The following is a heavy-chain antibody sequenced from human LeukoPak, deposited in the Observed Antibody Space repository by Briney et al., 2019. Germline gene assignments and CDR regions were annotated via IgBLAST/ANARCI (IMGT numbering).Heavy chain of an antibody. V-gene: IGHV3-23*01. CDR2: ISSSADTR. CDR3: AYYFERSRVHVIFDP. D-gene: IGHD3-9*01. J-gene: IGHJ5*02. Sequence: GGSLRVSCVETGFSFSKYALSWGRQAPGKGLEWVSLISSSADTRYFADSVKGRFTISRDNSRSKLYLQMNSLRAGDTAVYYCAYYFERSRVHVIFDPWGQGTLVTVSS. CDR1: GFSFSKYA.